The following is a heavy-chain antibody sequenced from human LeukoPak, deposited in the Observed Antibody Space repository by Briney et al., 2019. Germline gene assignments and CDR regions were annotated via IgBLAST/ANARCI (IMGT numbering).Heavy chain of an antibody. CDR3: AKGKDTYNYDSSGYYFGEY. V-gene: IGHV3-23*01. J-gene: IGHJ4*02. CDR1: GFTFSSYA. D-gene: IGHD3-22*01. CDR2: MSGSGSST. Sequence: GWSLRLSCAASGFTFSSYAMSWVRQAPGKGLEWVSAMSGSGSSTFYADSVKGRFIISRDISKNTLYLQLNSLRAEDTAVYYCAKGKDTYNYDSSGYYFGEYWGQGTLVTVSS.